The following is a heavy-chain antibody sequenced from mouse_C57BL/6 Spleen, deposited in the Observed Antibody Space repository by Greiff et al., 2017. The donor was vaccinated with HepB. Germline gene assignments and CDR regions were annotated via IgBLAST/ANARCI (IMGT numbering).Heavy chain of an antibody. Sequence: QVQLKQPGAELVMPGASVKLSCKASGYTFTSYWMHWVKQRPGQGLEWIGEIDPSDSYTNYNQKFKGKSTLTVDKSSSTAYMQLSSLKSEDSAVYYCARRECGFDYWGQGTTLTVSS. V-gene: IGHV1-69*01. CDR1: GYTFTSYW. CDR3: ARRECGFDY. J-gene: IGHJ2*01. CDR2: IDPSDSYT.